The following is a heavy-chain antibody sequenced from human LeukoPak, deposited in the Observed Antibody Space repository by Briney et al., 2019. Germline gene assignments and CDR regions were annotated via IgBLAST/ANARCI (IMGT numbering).Heavy chain of an antibody. CDR1: GGSFSGYY. V-gene: IGHV4-34*01. J-gene: IGHJ6*03. D-gene: IGHD2-2*01. Sequence: SETLSLTCAVYGGSFSGYYWGWIRQPPGKGLEWIGEINHSGSTNYNPSLKSRVTISVDTSKNQFSLKLSSVTAADTAVYYCARGPLGVPAATYYYYMDVWGKGTTVTVS. CDR2: INHSGST. CDR3: ARGPLGVPAATYYYYMDV.